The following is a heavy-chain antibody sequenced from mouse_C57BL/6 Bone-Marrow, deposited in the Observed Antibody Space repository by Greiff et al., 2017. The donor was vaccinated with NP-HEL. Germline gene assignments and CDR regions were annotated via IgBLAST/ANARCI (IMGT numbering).Heavy chain of an antibody. CDR1: GYTFTDYE. Sequence: VQLQQSGAELVRPGASVTLSCKASGYTFTDYEMHWVKQTPVHGLEWIGAIDPETGGTAYNQKFQGKAILTADKSSRPAYMDLRSLTSEDSAVYYCTRYLPDSMDYWGQGTSVTVSS. CDR3: TRYLPDSMDY. J-gene: IGHJ4*01. CDR2: IDPETGGT. V-gene: IGHV1-15*01.